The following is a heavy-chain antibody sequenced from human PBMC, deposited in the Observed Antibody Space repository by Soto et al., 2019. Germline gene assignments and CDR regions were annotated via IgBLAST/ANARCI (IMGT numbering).Heavy chain of an antibody. CDR1: GFTFSTFD. Sequence: GGSLRLSCAASGFTFSTFDMTWVRQPPGKGLEWVSLIRGSSGSTYYADSVKGRFTISKDNSKNTLYVQMNSQRAEDTAVYYWAKELVNCSGGSCYMDGAFDFSGQGTMVTVSS. CDR3: AKELVNCSGGSCYMDGAFDF. D-gene: IGHD2-15*01. J-gene: IGHJ3*01. V-gene: IGHV3-23*01. CDR2: IRGSSGST.